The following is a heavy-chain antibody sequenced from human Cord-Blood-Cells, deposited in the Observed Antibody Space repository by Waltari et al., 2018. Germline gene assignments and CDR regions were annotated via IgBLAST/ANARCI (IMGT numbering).Heavy chain of an antibody. V-gene: IGHV4-39*01. CDR3: ARGRIFGVVIEGWFDP. J-gene: IGHJ5*02. Sequence: QLQLQESGPGLVKPSETLSLTCTVSGGSISSSSYSWGWIRRPPGKGLEGIGSIYYSGSTYYNPSLKSRVTISVDTSKNQFSLKLSSVTAADTAVYYCARGRIFGVVIEGWFDPWGQGTLVTVSS. CDR1: GGSISSSSYS. D-gene: IGHD3-3*01. CDR2: IYYSGST.